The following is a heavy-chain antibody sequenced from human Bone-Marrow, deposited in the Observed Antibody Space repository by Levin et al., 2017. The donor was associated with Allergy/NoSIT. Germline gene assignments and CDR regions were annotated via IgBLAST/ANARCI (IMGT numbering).Heavy chain of an antibody. CDR2: IFPSDSDT. J-gene: IGHJ4*02. D-gene: IGHD4-23*01. V-gene: IGHV5-51*01. CDR1: GYSFTSFW. CDR3: ARRDSDGSNSFDY. Sequence: KGGESLKISCQASGYSFTSFWFGWVRQRPGKGLEWMGLIFPSDSDTRVSPSFQGQIIMSVDKSISTAYLQWSSLKASDSAMYYCARRDSDGSNSFDYWGQGTLVTVSP.